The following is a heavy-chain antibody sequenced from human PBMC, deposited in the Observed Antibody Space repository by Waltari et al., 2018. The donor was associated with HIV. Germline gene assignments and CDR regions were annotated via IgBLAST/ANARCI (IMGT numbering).Heavy chain of an antibody. CDR1: GGTFSRYA. Sequence: QVQLVQSGAEVKKPGSSVKVSCKASGGTFSRYAIRWVRQAPGQGLEWMGGIIPIFGTANYAQTVQGRVTITADECTSTAYRERSSLRSEDTAVYYWASPPKYSSGPARFDYWGQGTLVTVSS. V-gene: IGHV1-69*01. D-gene: IGHD6-19*01. CDR2: IIPIFGTA. J-gene: IGHJ4*02. CDR3: ASPPKYSSGPARFDY.